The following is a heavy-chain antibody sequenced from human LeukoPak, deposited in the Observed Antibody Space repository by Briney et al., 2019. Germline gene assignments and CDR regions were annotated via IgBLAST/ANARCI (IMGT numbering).Heavy chain of an antibody. CDR3: ATEAGVDSPAGGY. CDR2: ISSSGSTI. Sequence: TGGSLRLSCAASGFSFSSYERSWFRQAPGRGLEWVSYISSSGSTIYYADSMKGRFTISRDNDKNSLYLQMNSLRAEDTAVYYSATEAGVDSPAGGYWGQGTLVTVSS. J-gene: IGHJ4*02. D-gene: IGHD3-3*01. V-gene: IGHV3-48*03. CDR1: GFSFSSYE.